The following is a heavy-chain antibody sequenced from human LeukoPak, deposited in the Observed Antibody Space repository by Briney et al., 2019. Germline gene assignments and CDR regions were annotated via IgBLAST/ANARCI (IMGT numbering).Heavy chain of an antibody. CDR1: GGTFSSYA. CDR2: IIPIFGTA. V-gene: IGHV1-69*05. CDR3: AVPRDGYNNDY. Sequence: ASVKVSCKASGGTFSSYAIGWVRQAPGQGLEWMGRIIPIFGTANYAQKFQGRVTITTDESTSTAYMELSSLRSEDTAVYYCAVPRDGYNNDYWGQGTLVTVSS. J-gene: IGHJ4*02. D-gene: IGHD5-24*01.